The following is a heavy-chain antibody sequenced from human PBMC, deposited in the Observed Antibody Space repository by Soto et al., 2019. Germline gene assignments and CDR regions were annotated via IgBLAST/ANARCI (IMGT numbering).Heavy chain of an antibody. Sequence: QITLKASGPTLVKPTQTLTLTCTFSGLSLNTSGVDVGWIRQSPGKALEWLALIYWDDDKRYSPSLKNRVTITRDTSTNQVVLTLTNMDPVDTATYDCAHRVRDCSSKTCYGGFDPWGKGTLVTVCS. CDR2: IYWDDDK. CDR3: AHRVRDCSSKTCYGGFDP. J-gene: IGHJ5*02. V-gene: IGHV2-5*02. D-gene: IGHD2-2*01. CDR1: GLSLNTSGVD.